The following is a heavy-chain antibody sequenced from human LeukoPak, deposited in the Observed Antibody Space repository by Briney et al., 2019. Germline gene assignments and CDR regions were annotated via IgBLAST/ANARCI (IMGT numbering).Heavy chain of an antibody. J-gene: IGHJ4*02. Sequence: SETLSLTCTVSGGSISSSSYYWGWIRQPPGKGLEWIGYIYYSGSTNYNPSLKSRVTISVDTSKNQFSLKLSSVTAADTAVYYCARHSWQQQLAFDYWGQGTLVTVSS. V-gene: IGHV4-61*05. CDR3: ARHSWQQQLAFDY. CDR1: GGSISSSSYY. CDR2: IYYSGST. D-gene: IGHD6-13*01.